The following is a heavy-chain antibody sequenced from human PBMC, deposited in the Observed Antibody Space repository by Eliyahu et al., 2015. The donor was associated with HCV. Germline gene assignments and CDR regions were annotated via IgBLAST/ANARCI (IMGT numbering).Heavy chain of an antibody. CDR3: ASGGGGIAVAGTGGWFDP. V-gene: IGHV4-59*01. Sequence: QVQLQESGPGLVKPSETLSLTCIFXGGSISXYYSCWXRQPPGKGLEGIGYIHYRGSTNHNPXLKSRVTMSIDTSKTQFSLKLSSVTAADTAVYYCASGGGGIAVAGTGGWFDPWGQGTLVTVSS. D-gene: IGHD6-19*01. CDR1: GGSISXYY. J-gene: IGHJ5*02. CDR2: IHYRGST.